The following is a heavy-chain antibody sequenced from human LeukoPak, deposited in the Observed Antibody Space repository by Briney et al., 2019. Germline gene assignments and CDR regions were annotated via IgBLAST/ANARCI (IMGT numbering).Heavy chain of an antibody. Sequence: GGSLRLSCAASGFTFSSYAMSWVRQAPGKGLEWVSAISGSGGSTYYADSVKGRFTISRDNSKNTLYLQMNSLRAEDTAVYYCAKTTGYSSGWFDSYFDYWGQGTLVTVSS. CDR3: AKTTGYSSGWFDSYFDY. CDR2: ISGSGGST. V-gene: IGHV3-23*01. D-gene: IGHD6-19*01. J-gene: IGHJ4*02. CDR1: GFTFSSYA.